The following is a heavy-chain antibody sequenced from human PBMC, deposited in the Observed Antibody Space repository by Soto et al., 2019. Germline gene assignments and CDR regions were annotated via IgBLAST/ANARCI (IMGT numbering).Heavy chain of an antibody. CDR2: ISAYNGNT. V-gene: IGHV1-18*01. Sequence: QVQLVQSGAEVKKPGASVKVSCKASGYTFISYGISWVRQAPGQGLEWMGWISAYNGNTNYAQKLQGRVTMTTDTSTSTAYMELRSLRSDDTAVYYCARGSIVVVPAAVYYYGMDVWGQGTTVTVSS. D-gene: IGHD2-2*01. CDR1: GYTFISYG. J-gene: IGHJ6*02. CDR3: ARGSIVVVPAAVYYYGMDV.